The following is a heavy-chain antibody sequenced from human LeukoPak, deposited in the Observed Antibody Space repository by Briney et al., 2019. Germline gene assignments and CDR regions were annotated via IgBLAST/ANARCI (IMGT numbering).Heavy chain of an antibody. CDR2: IKSKTDGGTT. V-gene: IGHV3-15*01. D-gene: IGHD2-21*02. CDR3: TTDGHCGGDSCLESFDY. J-gene: IGHJ4*02. CDR1: GFTFSSYW. Sequence: PGGSLRLSCAASGFTFSSYWMHWVRQAPGKGLVWVGRIKSKTDGGTTDYAAPVKGRFTISRDDSKNTLYLQMNSLKTEDTAVYYCTTDGHCGGDSCLESFDYWGQGTLVTVSS.